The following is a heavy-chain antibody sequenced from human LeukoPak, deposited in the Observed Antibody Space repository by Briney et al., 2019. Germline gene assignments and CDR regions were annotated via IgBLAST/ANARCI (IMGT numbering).Heavy chain of an antibody. CDR3: AKDLYSYGYNGGYYYYYGMGV. CDR1: GFTFSSYG. CDR2: ISYDGSNK. Sequence: GRSLRLSCAASGFTFSSYGMHWVRQAPGKGLEWVAVISYDGSNKYYADSVKGRFTISRDNSKNTLYLQMNSLRAEDTAVYYCAKDLYSYGYNGGYYYYYGMGVWGQGTTVTVSS. J-gene: IGHJ6*02. D-gene: IGHD5-18*01. V-gene: IGHV3-30*18.